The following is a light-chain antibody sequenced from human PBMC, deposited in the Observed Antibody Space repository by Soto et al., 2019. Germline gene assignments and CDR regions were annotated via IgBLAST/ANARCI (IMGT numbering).Light chain of an antibody. J-gene: IGKJ3*01. CDR2: GAS. CDR1: ERVTSNN. Sequence: EIVLTQSPGTLSLSPGERATLSCRASERVTSNNLAWYQQRPGQAPRLLIYGASSRATGIPDRFSGSGSATDVTLTISRLEPDDFAVYYCHQYGRSPFTFGPGTKVDIK. CDR3: HQYGRSPFT. V-gene: IGKV3-20*01.